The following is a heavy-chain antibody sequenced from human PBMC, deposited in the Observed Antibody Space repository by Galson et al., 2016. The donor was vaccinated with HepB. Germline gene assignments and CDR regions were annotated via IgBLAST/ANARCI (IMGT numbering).Heavy chain of an antibody. CDR2: IWPGDSDG. Sequence: QSGAEVKKPGESLKISCKGSGYRFTDFWIGWVRQMPGKGLEWMGIIWPGDSDGRYSPSFQGQVTMSVDKSLSTAYLQWNSLQASDNGMYFCARRGTGGCYPLDSGGQGTLVTVSS. D-gene: IGHD6-19*01. J-gene: IGHJ4*02. CDR1: GYRFTDFW. CDR3: ARRGTGGCYPLDS. V-gene: IGHV5-51*01.